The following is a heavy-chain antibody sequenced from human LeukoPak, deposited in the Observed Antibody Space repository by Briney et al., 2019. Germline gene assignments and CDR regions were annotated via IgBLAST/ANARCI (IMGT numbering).Heavy chain of an antibody. CDR1: GGTFSSYA. Sequence: SVKVSCKASGGTFSSYAISWVRQAPGQGLEWMGGIIPIFGTANYAQKFQGRVTITTDESTSTAYMELSSLRSEDTAVYYCARFVLVPAALDHWGQGTLSPSPQ. CDR3: ARFVLVPAALDH. CDR2: IIPIFGTA. V-gene: IGHV1-69*05. D-gene: IGHD2-2*01. J-gene: IGHJ4*02.